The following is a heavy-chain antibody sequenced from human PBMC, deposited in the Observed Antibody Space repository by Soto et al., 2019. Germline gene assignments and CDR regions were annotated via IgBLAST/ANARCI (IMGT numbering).Heavy chain of an antibody. J-gene: IGHJ3*02. V-gene: IGHV3-48*02. CDR1: GFTCSSYS. CDR3: ARDRSVLTYGFDI. Sequence: EVQLVESGGGLVQPGGSLRLSCAASGFTCSSYSMNWVRPAPGKGLVWVSYISSSSRTIYYADSVKGRFTISRDKAKNSLYLQMNSLRDEDTAVYYCARDRSVLTYGFDIWGQGTMVTVAS. CDR2: ISSSSRTI.